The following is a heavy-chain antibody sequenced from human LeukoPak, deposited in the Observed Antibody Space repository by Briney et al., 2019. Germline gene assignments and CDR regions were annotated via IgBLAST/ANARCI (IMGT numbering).Heavy chain of an antibody. CDR1: GGSISSGGYY. CDR3: ARSGAVAAHNDY. J-gene: IGHJ4*02. V-gene: IGHV4-61*08. CDR2: IYYSGST. D-gene: IGHD6-19*01. Sequence: SQTLSLTCTVSGGSISSGGYYWSWIRQPPGKGLEWIGYIYYSGSTNYNPSLKSRVTISVDTSKNQFSLKLSSVTAADTAVYYCARSGAVAAHNDYWGQGTLVTVSS.